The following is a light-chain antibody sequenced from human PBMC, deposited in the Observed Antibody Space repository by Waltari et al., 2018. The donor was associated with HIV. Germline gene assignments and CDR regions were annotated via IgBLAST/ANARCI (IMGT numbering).Light chain of an antibody. J-gene: IGLJ2*01. V-gene: IGLV2-14*01. CDR3: SSYRTTTEPMV. CDR2: EVN. CDR1: SSYVGGYNY. Sequence: QSALTQPASVSGSPGQSITLSCTGTSSYVGGYNYVSWYQQHPGKAPKLIISEVNNRASGVSDRFSGSRSGYTASLTISGLQAEDEAIYHCSSYRTTTEPMVFGGGTKLTVL.